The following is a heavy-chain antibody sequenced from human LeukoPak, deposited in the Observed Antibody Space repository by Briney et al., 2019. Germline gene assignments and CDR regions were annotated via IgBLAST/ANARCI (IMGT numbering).Heavy chain of an antibody. D-gene: IGHD6-19*01. CDR3: ASSAGALIDC. J-gene: IGHJ4*02. Sequence: GRSLRLSCAASGFTFSNYDMHWVRQAPGKGLEWVAVIWFDGSNKFYADSVKGRFTTSRDNSKNTLYLQMNSLRAEDTAVYYCASSAGALIDCWGQGTLVIVSS. CDR2: IWFDGSNK. CDR1: GFTFSNYD. V-gene: IGHV3-33*01.